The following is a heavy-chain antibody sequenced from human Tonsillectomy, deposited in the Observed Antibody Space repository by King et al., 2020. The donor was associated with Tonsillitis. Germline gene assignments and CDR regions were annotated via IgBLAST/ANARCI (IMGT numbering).Heavy chain of an antibody. CDR1: GGSFSGYY. V-gene: IGHV4-34*01. CDR3: ARGNRLCDI. J-gene: IGHJ3*02. CDR2: INHSGST. D-gene: IGHD6-19*01. Sequence: VQLQQWGAGLLKPSETLSLTCAVYGGSFSGYYWSWIRQPPEKGLEWIGEINHSGSTNYNPSLKIRVTMLVDTSKNQFSLNLTSVTAADTAVYYCARGNRLCDIWGQGTMVTVSS.